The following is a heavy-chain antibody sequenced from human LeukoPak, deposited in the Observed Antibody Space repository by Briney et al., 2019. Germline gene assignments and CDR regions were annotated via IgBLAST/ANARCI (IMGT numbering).Heavy chain of an antibody. V-gene: IGHV4-4*07. D-gene: IGHD3-16*01. CDR3: ARERGLWPAYDYCMDV. CDR2: IYTSGST. J-gene: IGHJ6*03. CDR1: GGSINTYY. Sequence: SETLSLTCTVSGGSINTYYWSWIRQPAGKGLEWIGRIYTSGSTDYNPSLKSRVPMSVDTSKNQFSLKLNSVTAADTAVYYCARERGLWPAYDYCMDVWGKGTMVTVSS.